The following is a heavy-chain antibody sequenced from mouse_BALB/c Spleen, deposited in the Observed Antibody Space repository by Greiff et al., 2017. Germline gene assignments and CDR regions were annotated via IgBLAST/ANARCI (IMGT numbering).Heavy chain of an antibody. CDR3: AKLGITTATAMAY. V-gene: IGHV1S135*01. CDR2: IDPYNGGT. CDR1: GYAFTSYN. D-gene: IGHD1-2*01. Sequence: VQLQQSGPELVKPGASVKVSCKASGYAFTSYNMYWVKQSHGKSLEWIGYIDPYNGGTSYNQKFKGKATLTVDNSSSTAYMHLNSLTSEDSAVYYCAKLGITTATAMAYWGEGTSVTVSS. J-gene: IGHJ4*01.